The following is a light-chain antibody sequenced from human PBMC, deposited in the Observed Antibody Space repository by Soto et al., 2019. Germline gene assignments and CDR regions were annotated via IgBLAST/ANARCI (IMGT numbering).Light chain of an antibody. CDR3: PQYYNYPLT. CDR2: GAS. V-gene: IGKV1-6*02. Sequence: AIRMTHSPSSLSASVGDSVTITCRASRGIRTDLGWYQQKPGKAPELLISGASNLQGGVSSRFSRSGSGKSFTLTIYSLQPEDVATYYSPQYYNYPLTFGQVTKFEI. CDR1: RGIRTD. J-gene: IGKJ2*01.